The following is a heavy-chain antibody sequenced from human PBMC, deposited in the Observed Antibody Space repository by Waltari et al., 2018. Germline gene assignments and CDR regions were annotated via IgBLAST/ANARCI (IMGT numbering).Heavy chain of an antibody. CDR3: ARGPLRRSHGGYFFQH. D-gene: IGHD6-25*01. J-gene: IGHJ1*01. V-gene: IGHV1-8*01. CDR1: GYTFTSYD. Sequence: QVQLVQSGAEVKKPGASVKVSCKASGYTFTSYDINWVRQATGQGLELMGWMNPNRGNTGYAQKCQGRVTMTRNTSISTAYMELSSLRSEDTAVYYCARGPLRRSHGGYFFQHWGQGTLVTVSS. CDR2: MNPNRGNT.